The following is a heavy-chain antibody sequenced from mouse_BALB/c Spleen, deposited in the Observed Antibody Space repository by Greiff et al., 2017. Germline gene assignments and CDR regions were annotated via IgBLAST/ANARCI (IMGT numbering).Heavy chain of an antibody. Sequence: VQLQQSGPGLVAPSQSLSITCTVSGFSLTSYGVHWVRQPPGKGLEWLGVIWAGGSTNYNSALMSRLSISKDNSKSQVFLKMNSLQTDDTAMYYCTYYRTGGMDYWGQGTSVTVSA. CDR2: IWAGGST. D-gene: IGHD2-14*01. CDR3: TYYRTGGMDY. J-gene: IGHJ4*01. CDR1: GFSLTSYG. V-gene: IGHV2-9*02.